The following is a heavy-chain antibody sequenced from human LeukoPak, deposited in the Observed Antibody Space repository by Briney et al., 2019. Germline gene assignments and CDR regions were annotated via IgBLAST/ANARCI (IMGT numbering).Heavy chain of an antibody. Sequence: KPSETLTLTCTVSGGSISSYYWSWIRQPPGKGLEWIGYIYYSGSTNYNPSLKSRVTISVDTSKNQFSLKLSSVTAADTAVYYCAREAYSGWPFDYWGQGTLVTVSS. V-gene: IGHV4-59*01. D-gene: IGHD6-19*01. J-gene: IGHJ4*02. CDR3: AREAYSGWPFDY. CDR2: IYYSGST. CDR1: GGSISSYY.